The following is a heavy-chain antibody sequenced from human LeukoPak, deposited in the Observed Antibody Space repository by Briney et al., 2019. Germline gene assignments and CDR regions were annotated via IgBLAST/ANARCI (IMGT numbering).Heavy chain of an antibody. V-gene: IGHV2-70*01. CDR2: IDWDDNK. D-gene: IGHD4-17*01. CDR3: ARYLYGDSASYFDY. Sequence: SGPALVKPTRALTLTCTFSGFSLTTSGVCVSWIRQPPGKALEWLALIDWDDNKYYNASLGTRLAISKDTSKNQVVLTMTNMDPVDTATYFCARYLYGDSASYFDYWGQGSLVIVSS. CDR1: GFSLTTSGVC. J-gene: IGHJ4*02.